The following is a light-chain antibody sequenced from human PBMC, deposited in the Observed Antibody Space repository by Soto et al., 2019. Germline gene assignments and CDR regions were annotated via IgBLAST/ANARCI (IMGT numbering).Light chain of an antibody. CDR1: QSVSSN. CDR3: QQYNNWPPWT. Sequence: EIVMTQSPATLSVSPGERATLSCRASQSVSSNLAWYQQKPGQAPRLLIYGASTRATGIPARFSGSGSGTEFTLTISSLQSEHFAVYYCQQYNNWPPWTFGKGTKLEIK. CDR2: GAS. J-gene: IGKJ2*02. V-gene: IGKV3-15*01.